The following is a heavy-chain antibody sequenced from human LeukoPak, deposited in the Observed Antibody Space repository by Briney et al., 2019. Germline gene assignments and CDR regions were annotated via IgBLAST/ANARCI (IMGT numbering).Heavy chain of an antibody. D-gene: IGHD2-15*01. CDR1: GFTFSSYG. V-gene: IGHV3-7*04. CDR3: ARVGRGYDFDY. CDR2: IKQDGSEK. Sequence: GGSLRLSCAASGFTFSSYGMSWVRQAPGKGLEWVANIKQDGSEKYYVDSVKGRFTISRDNAKNSLYLQMNSLRAEDTAVYYCARVGRGYDFDYWGQGTLVTVSS. J-gene: IGHJ4*02.